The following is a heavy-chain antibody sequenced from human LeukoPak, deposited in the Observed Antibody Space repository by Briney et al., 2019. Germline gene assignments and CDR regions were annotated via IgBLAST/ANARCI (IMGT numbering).Heavy chain of an antibody. D-gene: IGHD3-9*01. Sequence: ASVKVSCKASGYTFTSYGISWVRQAPGQGLEWMGWISAYNGNTNYAQKLQGRDTMTTDTSTSTAYMELRSLRSDDTAVYYCVRGALILRYFDWLLDYGMDVWGQGTTVTVSS. V-gene: IGHV1-18*01. J-gene: IGHJ6*02. CDR3: VRGALILRYFDWLLDYGMDV. CDR2: ISAYNGNT. CDR1: GYTFTSYG.